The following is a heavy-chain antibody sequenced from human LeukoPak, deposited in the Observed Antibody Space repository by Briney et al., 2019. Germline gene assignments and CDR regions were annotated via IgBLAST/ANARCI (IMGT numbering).Heavy chain of an antibody. D-gene: IGHD3-9*01. CDR3: TRDLMDYDVSTGLHHYYMDV. J-gene: IGHJ6*02. CDR1: GFTFSSYW. V-gene: IGHV3-74*01. CDR2: INSDGSDT. Sequence: GGSLRLSCAASGFTFSSYWMHWVRQAPGKGPVWVSRINSDGSDTSYADSARGRFTVSRDNAKNTLYLQMNTLRVEDTAVYYCTRDLMDYDVSTGLHHYYMDVWGQGTTVTVSS.